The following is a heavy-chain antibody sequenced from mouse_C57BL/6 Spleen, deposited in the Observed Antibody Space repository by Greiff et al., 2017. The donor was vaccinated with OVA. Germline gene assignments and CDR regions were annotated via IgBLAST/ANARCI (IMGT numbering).Heavy chain of an antibody. CDR2: IRSKSNNYAT. D-gene: IGHD2-10*01. Sequence: GGGLVQPKGSLKLSCAASGFSFNTYAMNWVRQAPGKGLEWVARIRSKSNNYATYYADSVKDRFTISRDDSESMLYLQMNNLKTEDTAMYYCVRTLLWSYAMDYWGQGTSVTVSS. CDR3: VRTLLWSYAMDY. J-gene: IGHJ4*01. V-gene: IGHV10-1*01. CDR1: GFSFNTYA.